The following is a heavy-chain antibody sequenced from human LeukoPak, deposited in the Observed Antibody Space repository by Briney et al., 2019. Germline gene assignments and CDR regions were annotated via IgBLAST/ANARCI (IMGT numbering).Heavy chain of an antibody. D-gene: IGHD3-16*01. J-gene: IGHJ6*03. CDR2: IYYTGST. CDR3: ARGRGRHYYHYYMDV. Sequence: SETLSLTCTDSGGSIGSSSYYWGWIRQPPGKGLEWIGSIYYTGSTHYSPSLKSRVTMSVETSKNQFSLKLTSVTAADTAVYYCARGRGRHYYHYYMDVWGKGTTVTVSS. CDR1: GGSIGSSSYY. V-gene: IGHV4-39*07.